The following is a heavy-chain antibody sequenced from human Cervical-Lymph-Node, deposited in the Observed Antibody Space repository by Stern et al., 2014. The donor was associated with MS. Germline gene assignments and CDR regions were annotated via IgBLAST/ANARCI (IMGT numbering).Heavy chain of an antibody. V-gene: IGHV3-33*01. CDR1: GFTFSSYG. Sequence: QVQLVQSGGGVVQPGRSLRLSCAASGFTFSSYGMHWVRQAPGKGLEWVAVIWYDGSNKYYADSVKGRFTISRDNSKNTLYLQMNSLRAEDTAVYYCARVGNRLKGYFDYWGQGTLVTVSS. CDR3: ARVGNRLKGYFDY. J-gene: IGHJ4*02. D-gene: IGHD2/OR15-2a*01. CDR2: IWYDGSNK.